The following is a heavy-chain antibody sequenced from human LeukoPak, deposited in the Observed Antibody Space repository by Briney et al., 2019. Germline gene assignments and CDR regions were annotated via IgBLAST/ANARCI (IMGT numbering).Heavy chain of an antibody. CDR2: IYHSGST. J-gene: IGHJ6*03. CDR1: GYSISSGYY. D-gene: IGHD1-20*01. Sequence: PSETLSLTCAVSGYSISSGYYWGWIRQPPGKGLEWIGSIYHSGSTNYNPSLKSRVTISVDTSKNQFSLKLSSVTAADTAVYYCASLTGTTDYYYFYMDVWGKGTPVTVSS. V-gene: IGHV4-38-2*01. CDR3: ASLTGTTDYYYFYMDV.